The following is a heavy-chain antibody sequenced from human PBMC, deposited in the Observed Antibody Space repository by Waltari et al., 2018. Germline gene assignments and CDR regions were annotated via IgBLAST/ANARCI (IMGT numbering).Heavy chain of an antibody. V-gene: IGHV1-69*10. CDR3: ARDPKGVAARPGYYYYYYMDV. J-gene: IGHJ6*03. CDR2: IIPILGIA. Sequence: QVQLVQSGAEVKKPGSSVKVSCKASGGTFSSYAISWVRQAPGQGLEWMGGIIPILGIANSAQKFQGRVTITADKSTSTAYMELSSLRSEDTAVYYCARDPKGVAARPGYYYYYYMDVWGKGTTVTVSS. CDR1: GGTFSSYA. D-gene: IGHD6-6*01.